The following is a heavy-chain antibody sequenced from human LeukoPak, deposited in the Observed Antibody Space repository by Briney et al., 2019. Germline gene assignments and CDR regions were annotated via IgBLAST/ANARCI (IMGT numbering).Heavy chain of an antibody. D-gene: IGHD3-22*01. CDR1: GGSISSGDYY. J-gene: IGHJ5*02. V-gene: IGHV4-61*08. Sequence: SETLSLTCTVSGGSISSGDYYWSWIRQPPGKGLEWIGHINYSGYTNYNPSLRSRATISIDTSKNQFSLKLNSVTAADTAVYYCARQRRNYYDSSGSHVEPWGQGTLVTVSS. CDR3: ARQRRNYYDSSGSHVEP. CDR2: INYSGYT.